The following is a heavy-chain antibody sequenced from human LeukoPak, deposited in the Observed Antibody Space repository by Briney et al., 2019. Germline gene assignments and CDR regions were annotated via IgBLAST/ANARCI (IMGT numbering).Heavy chain of an antibody. V-gene: IGHV3-48*04. CDR3: ARVDTKSYGSAYMDV. Sequence: PGGSLRLSCAASGLIFSRSSINWVRQAPGKGLEWVSYISFTSGTIYYADSVKGRFTVSRDNAKNSSFLQLDVLRAEDTAVYYCARVDTKSYGSAYMDVWGSGTTATVSS. J-gene: IGHJ6*03. CDR1: GLIFSRSS. CDR2: ISFTSGTI. D-gene: IGHD3-10*01.